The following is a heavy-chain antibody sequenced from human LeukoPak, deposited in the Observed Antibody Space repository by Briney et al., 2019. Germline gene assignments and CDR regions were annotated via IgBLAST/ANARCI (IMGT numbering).Heavy chain of an antibody. CDR2: ISSDESIK. J-gene: IGHJ4*02. CDR3: VKEYHSRGFGAYFDY. Sequence: PGGSLRLSCTASKFTFSHYGMQWVRQAPGKGLEWVAVISSDESIKVYADSVKGRFTLSRDNSINTVDLQMNSLRAEDTAVYYCVKEYHSRGFGAYFDYWGQGTLVTVSS. V-gene: IGHV3-30*18. D-gene: IGHD3-3*01. CDR1: KFTFSHYG.